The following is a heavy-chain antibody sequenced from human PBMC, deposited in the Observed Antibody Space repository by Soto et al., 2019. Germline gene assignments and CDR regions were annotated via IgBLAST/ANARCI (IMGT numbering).Heavy chain of an antibody. J-gene: IGHJ4*02. CDR3: ARDPEVGATGYFDY. CDR1: GFTFSSYA. V-gene: IGHV3-30-3*01. CDR2: ISYDGSNK. D-gene: IGHD1-26*01. Sequence: PGGSLRLSCAASGFTFSSYAMHWVRQAPGKGLEWVAVISYDGSNKYYADSVKGRFTISRDNSKNTLYLQMNSLRAEDTAVYYCARDPEVGATGYFDYWGQGTLVTVSS.